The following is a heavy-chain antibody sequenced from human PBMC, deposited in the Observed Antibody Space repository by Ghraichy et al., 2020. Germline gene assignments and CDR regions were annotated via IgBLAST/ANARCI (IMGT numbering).Heavy chain of an antibody. CDR2: IDYAGGT. D-gene: IGHD3-9*01. V-gene: IGHV4-34*01. CDR1: GGSYFNYH. Sequence: SQTLSLTCAVYGGSYFNYHWSWIRQSPGKGLEWIGEIDYAGGTKYNPSLKSRVTMTLAKSKNQFSLTLTSVTAAATAVYYCASYWLEWQQRAFEYWGQGTLVTVSS. J-gene: IGHJ4*02. CDR3: ASYWLEWQQRAFEY.